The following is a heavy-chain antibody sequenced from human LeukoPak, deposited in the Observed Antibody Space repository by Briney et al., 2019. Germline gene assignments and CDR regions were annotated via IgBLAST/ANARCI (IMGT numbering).Heavy chain of an antibody. CDR3: AKRITVVARDAFDF. D-gene: IGHD1-14*01. Sequence: GGSLRLSCAASGFTFATYAMSWVRHAPGRGLEWVSSISGSGSSTFYADSVKGRFTISRDNSKNTLYLQMTSLRAEDTAVYYCAKRITVVARDAFDFWGQGTMVTVSS. V-gene: IGHV3-23*01. CDR1: GFTFATYA. J-gene: IGHJ3*01. CDR2: ISGSGSST.